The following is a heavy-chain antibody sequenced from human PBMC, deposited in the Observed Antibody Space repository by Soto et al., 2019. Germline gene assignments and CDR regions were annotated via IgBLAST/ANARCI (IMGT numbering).Heavy chain of an antibody. D-gene: IGHD3-22*01. CDR3: ARLASDSSGYYYLDY. Sequence: PSETLSLTCTVSGGSISSYDWSWIRQPPGKGLEWIGYIYYSGSTNYNPSLKSRVTISVDTSKNQFSLKLSSVTAADTAVYYCARLASDSSGYYYLDYWGQGTLVTVSS. CDR1: GGSISSYD. V-gene: IGHV4-59*08. J-gene: IGHJ4*02. CDR2: IYYSGST.